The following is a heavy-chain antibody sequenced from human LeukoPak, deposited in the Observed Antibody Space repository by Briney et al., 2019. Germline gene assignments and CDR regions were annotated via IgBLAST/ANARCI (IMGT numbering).Heavy chain of an antibody. D-gene: IGHD3-22*01. Sequence: GGSLRLSCAASGFTFDDYAMHWVRQAPGKGLEWVSLITGDGGSTYYAHSVKGRFIISRDNSKNSLYLQMNSLRTEDTAFYYCTKDNSEYYYDSSGYYPDYWGQGTLVTVSS. J-gene: IGHJ4*02. CDR1: GFTFDDYA. CDR2: ITGDGGST. V-gene: IGHV3-43*02. CDR3: TKDNSEYYYDSSGYYPDY.